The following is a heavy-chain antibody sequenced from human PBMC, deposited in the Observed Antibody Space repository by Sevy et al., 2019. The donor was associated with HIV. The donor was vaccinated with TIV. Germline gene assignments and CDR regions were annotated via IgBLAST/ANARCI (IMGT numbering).Heavy chain of an antibody. CDR1: GFTFSKYS. CDR3: AIEDCTKPQDY. J-gene: IGHJ4*02. V-gene: IGHV3-23*01. D-gene: IGHD2-8*01. CDR2: FSFGGGEI. Sequence: GGSLRLSCAASGFTFSKYSMSWVRQPPGKGLEWVSTFSFGGGEINYADSVKGRFTISRDNSKSSVYLQMNNLRPEDRAVYYLAIEDCTKPQDYWGQGTLVTVSS.